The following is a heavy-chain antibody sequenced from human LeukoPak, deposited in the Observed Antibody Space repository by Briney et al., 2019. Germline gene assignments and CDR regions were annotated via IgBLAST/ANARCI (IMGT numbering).Heavy chain of an antibody. CDR1: GYTFTGYY. Sequence: GASVKVSCKASGYTFTGYYMHWVRQAPGQGLEWMGWINPNSGGTNYAQKFQGRVTMTTDTSTSTAYMELRSLRSDDTAVYYCARTPRGSSSRDLVFDYWGQGTLVTVSS. V-gene: IGHV1-2*02. CDR3: ARTPRGSSSRDLVFDY. J-gene: IGHJ4*02. D-gene: IGHD6-6*01. CDR2: INPNSGGT.